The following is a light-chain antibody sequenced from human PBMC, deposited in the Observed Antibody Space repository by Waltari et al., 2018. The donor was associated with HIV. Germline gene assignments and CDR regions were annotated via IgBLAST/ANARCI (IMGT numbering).Light chain of an antibody. V-gene: IGLV1-47*01. Sequence: QSVLTQPPSASGTPGQRVPISCSGSSSNIGRNYVYWYQPLPGTAPKLLIYRNNQRPSGVPDRFSGSKSGTSASLAISGLRSEDEADYYCATWDDSLSGSVFGGGTKLTVL. J-gene: IGLJ2*01. CDR3: ATWDDSLSGSV. CDR2: RNN. CDR1: SSNIGRNY.